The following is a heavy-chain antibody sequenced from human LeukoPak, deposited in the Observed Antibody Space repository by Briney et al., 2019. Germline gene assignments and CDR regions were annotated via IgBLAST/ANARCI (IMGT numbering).Heavy chain of an antibody. CDR3: ARGHEGQQLGPRVRYYFDY. J-gene: IGHJ4*02. CDR1: GDSVSSSNW. V-gene: IGHV4-4*02. CDR2: IHQSGST. Sequence: PSETLSLTCGVSGDSVSSSNWWSWVRQPPEKGLEWIGEIHQSGSTNYNPSLKSRVTISVDTSKNQFSLKLSSATAADTAVYYCARGHEGQQLGPRVRYYFDYWGQGTLVTVSS. D-gene: IGHD6-13*01.